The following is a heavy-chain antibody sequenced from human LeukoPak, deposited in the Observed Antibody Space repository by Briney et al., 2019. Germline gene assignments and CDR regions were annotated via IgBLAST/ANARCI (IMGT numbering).Heavy chain of an antibody. CDR2: ISSSSSYI. J-gene: IGHJ6*02. Sequence: GGSLRLSCAASGFTFSSYSMNWVRQAPGKGLEWVSSISSSSSYIYYADSVKGRFTISRDNAKNSLYLQMNSLRAEDTAVYYCARDVSDSSGYYFGREQYYYYGMDVWGQGTTVTVSS. D-gene: IGHD3-22*01. CDR1: GFTFSSYS. CDR3: ARDVSDSSGYYFGREQYYYYGMDV. V-gene: IGHV3-21*01.